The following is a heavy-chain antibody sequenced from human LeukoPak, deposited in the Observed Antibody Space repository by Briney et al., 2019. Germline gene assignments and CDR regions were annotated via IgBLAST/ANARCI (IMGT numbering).Heavy chain of an antibody. CDR3: VKHGWRDGYKDAFDI. D-gene: IGHD5-24*01. CDR1: GFTFSSYA. J-gene: IGHJ3*02. CDR2: ISGSGGST. Sequence: GGSLRLSCAASGFTFSSYAMSWVRQAPGKGLEWVSAISGSGGSTYYADSVKGRFTISRDNAKNTLYLQMNSLRAEDTAVYYCVKHGWRDGYKDAFDIWGQGTMVTVSS. V-gene: IGHV3-23*01.